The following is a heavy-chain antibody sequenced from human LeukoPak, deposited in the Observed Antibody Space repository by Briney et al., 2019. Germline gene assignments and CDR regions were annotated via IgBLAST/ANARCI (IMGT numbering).Heavy chain of an antibody. V-gene: IGHV1-2*02. D-gene: IGHD2-2*01. CDR2: INPNSGGT. J-gene: IGHJ4*02. CDR1: GYTFTGYY. CDR3: AREEGKYQLRFFDY. Sequence: ASVKVSCKASGYTFTGYYMHWVRQAPGQGLEWMGWINPNSGGTNYAQKFQGRVTMTRDTSISTAYMELSRLRSDDTAVYYCAREEGKYQLRFFDYWGQGTLVTVSS.